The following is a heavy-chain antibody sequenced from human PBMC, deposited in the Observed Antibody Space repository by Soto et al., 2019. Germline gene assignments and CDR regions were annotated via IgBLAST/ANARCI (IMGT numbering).Heavy chain of an antibody. CDR2: IYYSGTT. Sequence: QVQLQESGPGLVKPSDTLSLTCAVSGYSISSSNWWGWIRQPPGKGLEWIGYIYYSGTTYYNPSLKSLVTLSVDTSKNQFSLKLTSVTAVDTAVYYCARRDIQGPIDYWGQGTLVTVSS. CDR1: GYSISSSNW. J-gene: IGHJ4*02. CDR3: ARRDIQGPIDY. V-gene: IGHV4-28*01.